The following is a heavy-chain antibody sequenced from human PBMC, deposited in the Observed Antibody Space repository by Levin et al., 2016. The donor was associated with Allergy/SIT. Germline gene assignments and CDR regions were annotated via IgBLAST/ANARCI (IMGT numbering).Heavy chain of an antibody. D-gene: IGHD3-3*01. CDR2: IWYDGSNK. Sequence: GESLKISCAASGFTFSSYGMHWVRQAPGKGLEWVAVIWYDGSNKYYADSVKGRFTISRDNSKNTLYLQMNSLRAEDTAVYYCAREKDDFWSGIRAFDIWGQGTMVTVSS. CDR3: AREKDDFWSGIRAFDI. J-gene: IGHJ3*02. CDR1: GFTFSSYG. V-gene: IGHV3-33*01.